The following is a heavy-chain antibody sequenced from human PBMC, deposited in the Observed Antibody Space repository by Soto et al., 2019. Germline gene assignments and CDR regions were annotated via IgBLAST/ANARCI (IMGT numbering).Heavy chain of an antibody. CDR2: INAGNSNT. CDR3: ARDGGWYFDY. Sequence: ASVKVSCKASGYTFTSYAMHWVRQAPGQRLEWMGWINAGNSNTKYSQKFQGRVTITRDTSASTAYMEMSSLRSEDTAVYYCARDGGWYFDYWGQGTLVTVSS. D-gene: IGHD6-19*01. J-gene: IGHJ4*02. CDR1: GYTFTSYA. V-gene: IGHV1-3*01.